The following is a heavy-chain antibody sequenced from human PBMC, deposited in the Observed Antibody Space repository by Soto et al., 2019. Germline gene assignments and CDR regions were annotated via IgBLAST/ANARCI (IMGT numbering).Heavy chain of an antibody. CDR3: AHIPNYYQYDWFDP. Sequence: QITLKESGPTLVKPTQTLTLTCTASVFSLTTRGVGVGWIRQPQGKALECLALIYWDDDKRNSPSLQSKLSITNDTTKNQLVLTMTNVDPVDTATYYCAHIPNYYQYDWFDPWGQGTLVSVSS. CDR2: IYWDDDK. J-gene: IGHJ5*02. D-gene: IGHD3-16*01. CDR1: VFSLTTRGVG. V-gene: IGHV2-5*02.